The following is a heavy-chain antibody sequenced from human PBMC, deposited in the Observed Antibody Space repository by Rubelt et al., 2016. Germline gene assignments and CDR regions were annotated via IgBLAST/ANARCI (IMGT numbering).Heavy chain of an antibody. Sequence: SSYAMSWVRQAPGKGLEWVSAISGSGGSTYYADSVKGRFTISRDNSKNTLYLQMNSLRAEDTAVYYCAKIGRLAYFDYWGQGTLVTVSS. CDR1: SSYA. V-gene: IGHV3-23*01. CDR3: AKIGRLAYFDY. CDR2: ISGSGGST. J-gene: IGHJ4*02.